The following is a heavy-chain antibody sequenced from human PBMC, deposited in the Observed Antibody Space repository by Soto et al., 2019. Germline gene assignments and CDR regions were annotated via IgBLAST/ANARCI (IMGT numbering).Heavy chain of an antibody. V-gene: IGHV3-7*01. D-gene: IGHD5-12*01. CDR3: ARDQWLRSRNYYYYYMLV. CDR1: GFTLSSYW. CDR2: IKQDGSEK. Sequence: GGSLRLSCAASGFTLSSYWMSWVRQAPGKGLEWVANIKQDGSEKYYVDSVKGRFTISRDNAKNSLYLQMNSLRAEDTAVYYFARDQWLRSRNYYYYYMLVWCQGPQVTVS. J-gene: IGHJ6*03.